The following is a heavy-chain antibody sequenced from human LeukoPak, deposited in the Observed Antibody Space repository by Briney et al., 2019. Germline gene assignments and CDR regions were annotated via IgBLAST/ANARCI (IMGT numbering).Heavy chain of an antibody. CDR3: ARGVAGDYYYYGMDV. D-gene: IGHD4-17*01. CDR1: AGTFTSYA. CDR2: IIPILGIA. Sequence: SVKVSCKAYAGTFTSYAISWVRQAPGQGLEWMGRIIPILGIANYAQKFQGRVTITADKSTSTAYMELSSLRSEDTAVYYCARGVAGDYYYYGMDVWGQGTTVTVSS. J-gene: IGHJ6*02. V-gene: IGHV1-69*04.